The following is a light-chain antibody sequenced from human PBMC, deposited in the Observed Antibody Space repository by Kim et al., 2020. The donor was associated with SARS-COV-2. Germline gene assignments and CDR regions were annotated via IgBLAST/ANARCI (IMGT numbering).Light chain of an antibody. Sequence: SSELTQPPSVSVSPGQTASITCSGDKLGDKYACWYQQKPGQSPVLVIYQDSKWPSGIPERFSGSNSGNTATLTISGTQAMDEADYYCQAWDSSTVVFGGG. CDR2: QDS. J-gene: IGLJ2*01. V-gene: IGLV3-1*01. CDR1: KLGDKY. CDR3: QAWDSSTVV.